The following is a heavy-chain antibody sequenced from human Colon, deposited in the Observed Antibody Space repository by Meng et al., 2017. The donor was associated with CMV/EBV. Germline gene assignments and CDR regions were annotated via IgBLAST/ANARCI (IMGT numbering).Heavy chain of an antibody. CDR3: VRGEKMGNFYTNYFDS. Sequence: GESLKISCAAPGFTVTAYYMSWVRQAPGKGLEWVSVIFGGGSTVYADSVQGRFLISSDNSKNTLYLQMNNLRAEDTAVYFCVRGEKMGNFYTNYFDSWGQGTLVTVSS. D-gene: IGHD3-16*01. CDR1: GFTVTAYY. CDR2: IFGGGST. V-gene: IGHV3-53*01. J-gene: IGHJ4*02.